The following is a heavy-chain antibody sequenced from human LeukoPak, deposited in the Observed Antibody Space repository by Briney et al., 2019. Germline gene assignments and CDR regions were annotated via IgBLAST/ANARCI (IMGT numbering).Heavy chain of an antibody. CDR3: ATKQWLAPPPDS. J-gene: IGHJ4*02. V-gene: IGHV3-74*01. CDR1: GFTFSKYW. Sequence: GGSLRLSCAASGFTFSKYWMLWVRQAPGKGVESVSRINTDGTVTTYADAVKGRFTVSRDNADNTMFLQMNSVRDEDTAVYYCATKQWLAPPPDSWGQGTPVTVSS. D-gene: IGHD6-19*01. CDR2: INTDGTVT.